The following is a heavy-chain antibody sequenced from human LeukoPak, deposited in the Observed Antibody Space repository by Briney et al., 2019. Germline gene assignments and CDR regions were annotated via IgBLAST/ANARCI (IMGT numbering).Heavy chain of an antibody. D-gene: IGHD6-19*01. V-gene: IGHV4-38-2*02. CDR2: IFQSVST. J-gene: IGHJ4*02. CDR1: GYSISGGYY. Sequence: SETLSLTCTVSGYSISGGYYWGWIRPPPEKGLEWIGTIFQSVSTYYNPSLKSRVTTSVDTSKNQFSLKLSSVTAADTAVYYCARNNSNGFDFWSQGTLVTVSS. CDR3: ARNNSNGFDF.